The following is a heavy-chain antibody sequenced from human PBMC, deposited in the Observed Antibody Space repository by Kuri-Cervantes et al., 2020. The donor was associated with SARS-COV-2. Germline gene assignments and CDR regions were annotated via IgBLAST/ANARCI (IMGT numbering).Heavy chain of an antibody. D-gene: IGHD2-2*01. CDR3: ARDQGYQLLFSLDY. V-gene: IGHV1-18*01. CDR2: ISAYNGNT. J-gene: IGHJ4*02. CDR1: GYTFTSYG. Sequence: ASVKVSCKASGYTFTSYGISWVRQAPGQGLEWMGWISAYNGNTNYAQKLQGRVTMTTDTSTSTAYMELSRLRSDDTAVYYCARDQGYQLLFSLDYWGQGTLVTVSS.